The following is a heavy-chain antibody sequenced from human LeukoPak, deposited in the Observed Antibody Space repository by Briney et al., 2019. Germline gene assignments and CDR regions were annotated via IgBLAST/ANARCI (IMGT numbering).Heavy chain of an antibody. CDR1: GFTFSDYY. Sequence: PGGSLRLSCAASGFTFSDYYMSWIRQAPGKGLEWVSYISSSGSTIYYADSVKGRFTISRDNAKNSLYLQMNSLRAEDTAVYYCARSPVPPLDYYYGMDVWGQGTTVTVSS. CDR3: ARSPVPPLDYYYGMDV. V-gene: IGHV3-11*01. J-gene: IGHJ6*02. CDR2: ISSSGSTI.